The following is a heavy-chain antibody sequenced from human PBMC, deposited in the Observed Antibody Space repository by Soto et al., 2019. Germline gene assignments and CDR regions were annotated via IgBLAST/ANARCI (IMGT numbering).Heavy chain of an antibody. CDR2: IIPLLDIA. J-gene: IGHJ4*02. CDR1: GGTFSNDI. V-gene: IGHV1-69*08. Sequence: QVQLVQSGAEVKKPGSSVKVSCKTSGGTFSNDIITWVRQAPGQGLELMGRIIPLLDIANYAQKFQGRVTITADKSTSTAYMELNSLRSEDTAVYYCARDSPIGSTFSGYEAIDYWGQGTLVTVSS. CDR3: ARDSPIGSTFSGYEAIDY. D-gene: IGHD5-12*01.